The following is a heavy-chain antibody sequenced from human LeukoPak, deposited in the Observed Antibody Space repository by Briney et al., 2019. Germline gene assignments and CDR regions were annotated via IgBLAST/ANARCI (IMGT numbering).Heavy chain of an antibody. CDR3: ARGNYFDN. Sequence: PGGSLRLSCAASGFTVSGNYMNWVRQAPGKGPEWVSIMYSGGNTYYADSVKGRFTISRDNSKNTVYLQMNSLRVEDTAVYFCARGNYFDNWGQGTLVTVSS. V-gene: IGHV3-53*01. D-gene: IGHD2-15*01. J-gene: IGHJ4*02. CDR1: GFTVSGNY. CDR2: MYSGGNT.